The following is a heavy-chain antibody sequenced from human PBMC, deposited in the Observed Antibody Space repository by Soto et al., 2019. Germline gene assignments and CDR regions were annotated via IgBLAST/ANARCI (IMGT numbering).Heavy chain of an antibody. Sequence: GSLRLSCAASGFTFSDYYMSWIRQAPGKGLEWVSYISCSGSTIYYADSVKGRFTISRDNAKNSLYLQMNSLRAEDTAVYYCARRTYDFWSGYYNYYYYYMDVWGKGTTVTVSS. D-gene: IGHD3-3*01. V-gene: IGHV3-11*01. CDR1: GFTFSDYY. CDR2: ISCSGSTI. J-gene: IGHJ6*03. CDR3: ARRTYDFWSGYYNYYYYYMDV.